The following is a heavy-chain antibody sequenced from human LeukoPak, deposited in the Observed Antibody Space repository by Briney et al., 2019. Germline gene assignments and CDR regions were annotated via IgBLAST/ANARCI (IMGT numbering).Heavy chain of an antibody. CDR1: GYTFTGDW. D-gene: IGHD2-2*01. CDR3: ARPALYCSSTVCPPYMDV. Sequence: GESLKISCKASGYTFTGDWIGWVRQMPGKGLEWMGIIYPGDSDTKYNAPFQGQVTVSADKSISTAYLQWGSLKASDTATYYCARPALYCSSTVCPPYMDVWGKGTTVTVSS. CDR2: IYPGDSDT. J-gene: IGHJ6*03. V-gene: IGHV5-51*01.